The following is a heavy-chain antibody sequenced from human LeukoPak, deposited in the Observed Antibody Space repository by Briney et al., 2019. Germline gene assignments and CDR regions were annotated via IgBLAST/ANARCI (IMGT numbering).Heavy chain of an antibody. V-gene: IGHV1-18*01. CDR3: ARDSGHCSGGSCYSDLPYYYYYGTDV. CDR1: GYTSTSYG. J-gene: IGHJ6*02. Sequence: GASVKVSCKASGYTSTSYGISWVRQAPGQGLEWMGWISAYNGNTNYAQKLQGRVTMTTDTSTSTAYMELRSLRSDDTAVYYCARDSGHCSGGSCYSDLPYYYYYGTDVWGQGTTVTVSS. CDR2: ISAYNGNT. D-gene: IGHD2-15*01.